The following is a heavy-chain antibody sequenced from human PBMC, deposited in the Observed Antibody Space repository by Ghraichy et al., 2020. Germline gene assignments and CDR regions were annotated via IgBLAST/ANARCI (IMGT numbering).Heavy chain of an antibody. J-gene: IGHJ4*01. Sequence: ASVKVSCKPARYSFARVCISGRLRASCPGLEWMGRISAYNGNTNYAQKLQGRVTMTTDTSTSTAYMELRSLRSDDTAVYYCARNGMSYTPPKRWGDFDYWC. CDR1: RYSFARVC. V-gene: IGHV1-18*01. D-gene: IGHD3-10*01. CDR3: ARNGMSYTPPKRWGDFDY. CDR2: ISAYNGNT.